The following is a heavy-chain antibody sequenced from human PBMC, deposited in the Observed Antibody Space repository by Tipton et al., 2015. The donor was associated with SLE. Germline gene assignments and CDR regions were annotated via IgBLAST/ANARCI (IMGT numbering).Heavy chain of an antibody. CDR2: ISGSGGST. J-gene: IGHJ4*02. CDR3: AKDRASSSWTFDY. CDR1: GFTFSSYA. D-gene: IGHD6-13*01. V-gene: IGHV3-23*01. Sequence: SLRLSCAASGFTFSSYAMSWVRQAPGKGLEWVSAISGSGGSTYYADSVKGRFTISRDNIKNILYLQMNSLRADDAAVYYCAKDRASSSWTFDYWGQGTLVTVSS.